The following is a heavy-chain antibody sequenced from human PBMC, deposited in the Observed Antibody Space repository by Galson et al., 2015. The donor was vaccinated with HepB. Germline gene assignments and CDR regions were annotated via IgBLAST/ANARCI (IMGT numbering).Heavy chain of an antibody. CDR3: ARRRLQYAMDV. CDR2: IYWDDDK. J-gene: IGHJ6*02. CDR1: GFSLSTTGVG. V-gene: IGHV2-5*02. Sequence: PALVKPTQTLTLTCTFSGFSLSTTGVGVGWIRQPPGKALEWLALIYWDDDKRYSPSLKSRLTITKDTSKNQVVLTMTNMDPVDTATYYCARRRLQYAMDVWGQGTTVTVSS.